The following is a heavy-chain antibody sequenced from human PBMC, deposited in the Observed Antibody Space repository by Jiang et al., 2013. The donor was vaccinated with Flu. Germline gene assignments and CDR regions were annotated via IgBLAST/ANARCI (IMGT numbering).Heavy chain of an antibody. J-gene: IGHJ4*02. V-gene: IGHV4-59*09. D-gene: IGHD1-26*01. CDR3: ARGIVAAALDY. Sequence: YYTGSTNYNPYPPRVESTISVDTSKNQFSLKLSSVTAADTAVYYCARGIVAAALDYWGQGTLVTVSS. CDR2: YYTGST.